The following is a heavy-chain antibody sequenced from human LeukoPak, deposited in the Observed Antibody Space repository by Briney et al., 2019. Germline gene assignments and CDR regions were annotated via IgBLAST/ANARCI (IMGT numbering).Heavy chain of an antibody. CDR2: VHLDGRT. CDR3: AREGGFYRPLDY. Sequence: SETLSLTCGVSGXSVISTNWWTWVRQPPGKGLAWIGEVHLDGRTNYNPSLESRLTISVDLSENHVSLKLTSVTAADTAVYYCAREGGFYRPLDYSGQGTLVTVSS. J-gene: IGHJ4*02. D-gene: IGHD3-3*01. CDR1: GXSVISTNW. V-gene: IGHV4-4*02.